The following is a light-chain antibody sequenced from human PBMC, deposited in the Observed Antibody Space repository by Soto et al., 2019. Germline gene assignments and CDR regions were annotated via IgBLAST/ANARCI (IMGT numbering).Light chain of an antibody. Sequence: DIKMTQSPATLSASVGDRVTITCRASDSVNTWLAWYQQNPGKAPKLLISKASSLQSGVPSRFSGSGSGTDFTLTISSLQPDDFATYYCQHYNSYSEAFGQGTKVDIK. CDR2: KAS. J-gene: IGKJ1*01. V-gene: IGKV1-5*03. CDR1: DSVNTW. CDR3: QHYNSYSEA.